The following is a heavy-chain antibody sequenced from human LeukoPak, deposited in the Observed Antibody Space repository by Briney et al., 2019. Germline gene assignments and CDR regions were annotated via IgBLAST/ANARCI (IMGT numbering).Heavy chain of an antibody. CDR2: IDYSGAT. CDR3: ARRGQAAGSKGAFDY. J-gene: IGHJ4*02. Sequence: SETLRLTCTVSGGSISSTSYYWAWIRQPPGRGLEWVGSIDYSGATYYNPSLKSRVTISVDTSKNQFSLKLSSVTAADTAKYFCARRGQAAGSKGAFDYWGQGTLVTVS. D-gene: IGHD6-13*01. CDR1: GGSISSTSYY. V-gene: IGHV4-39*01.